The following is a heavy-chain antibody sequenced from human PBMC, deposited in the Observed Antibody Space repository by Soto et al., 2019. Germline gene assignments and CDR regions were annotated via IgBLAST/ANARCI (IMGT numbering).Heavy chain of an antibody. J-gene: IGHJ4*02. CDR1: GYTFTNFG. V-gene: IGHV1-18*01. CDR2: ISAYNGNT. CDR3: ARGGTPIDY. D-gene: IGHD3-16*01. Sequence: QVQLVQSGAEVKKPGASVKVSCKASGYTFTNFGISWVRQAPGQGLEWMGWISAYNGNTNYAQNFQGRVTMTTDTSTSTAYIELRSLRSDDTAVYFWARGGTPIDYWGQGTMVTVSS.